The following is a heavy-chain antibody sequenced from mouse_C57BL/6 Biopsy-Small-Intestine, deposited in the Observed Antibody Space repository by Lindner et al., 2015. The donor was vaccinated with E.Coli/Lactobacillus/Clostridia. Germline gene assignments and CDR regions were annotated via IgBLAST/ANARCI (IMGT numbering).Heavy chain of an antibody. CDR1: GYTFTDYY. V-gene: IGHV1-84*02. Sequence: SVKVSCKASGYTFTDYYLHWVRQAPGQGLEWMGWINPDSGDTNYAQKFQGWVTMTRDTSISTAYMELSRLTSDDTAVYYCARDLHYWGQGTPVTVSS. J-gene: IGHJ4*01. CDR3: ARDLHY. CDR2: INPDSGDT.